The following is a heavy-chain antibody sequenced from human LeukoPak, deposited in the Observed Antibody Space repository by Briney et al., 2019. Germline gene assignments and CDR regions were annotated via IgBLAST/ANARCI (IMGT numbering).Heavy chain of an antibody. CDR1: GYTFTSYY. V-gene: IGHV1-46*01. Sequence: GASVKVSCKASGYTFTSYYVHWVRQAPGQGLEWMGIINPSFGSTSYAQKFQGRVTITRDTSTSTVYMELSSLRSEDTAVYYCARDYSSTRDFDYSGWGRVIPVSS. J-gene: IGHJ4*02. CDR2: INPSFGST. D-gene: IGHD2-2*01. CDR3: ARDYSSTRDFDY.